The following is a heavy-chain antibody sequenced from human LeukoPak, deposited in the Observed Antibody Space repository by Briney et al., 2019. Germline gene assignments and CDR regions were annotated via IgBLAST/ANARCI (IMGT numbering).Heavy chain of an antibody. D-gene: IGHD6-6*01. V-gene: IGHV4-39*01. CDR2: IYYTGNT. J-gene: IGHJ5*02. CDR1: GGSITSSSYY. CDR3: ARHSSIAALENWFDP. Sequence: PSETLSLTRTVSGGSITSSSYYWGWIRQPPGKGLQWIGSIYYTGNTHYNPSLKSRVTISGDTSKNQLSLRLTSVTAADTAVYYCARHSSIAALENWFDPWGQGTLVTVSS.